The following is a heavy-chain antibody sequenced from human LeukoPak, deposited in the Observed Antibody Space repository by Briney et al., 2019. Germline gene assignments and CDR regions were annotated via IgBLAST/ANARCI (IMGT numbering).Heavy chain of an antibody. CDR1: GFTFSSYW. J-gene: IGHJ4*02. Sequence: GWSLRLSCAASGFTFSSYWMSWVRQAPGKGLEWVANIKQDGSEKYYVDSVKGRFTISRDNAKNSLYLQMNSLRAEDTAVYYCAREGGGWYIDYWGQGTLVTVSS. D-gene: IGHD6-19*01. CDR3: AREGGGWYIDY. V-gene: IGHV3-7*01. CDR2: IKQDGSEK.